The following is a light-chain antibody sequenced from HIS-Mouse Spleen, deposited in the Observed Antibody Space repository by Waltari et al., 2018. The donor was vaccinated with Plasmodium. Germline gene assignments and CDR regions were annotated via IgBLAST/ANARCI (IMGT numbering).Light chain of an antibody. J-gene: IGKJ1*01. Sequence: DIVMTQSPLSLPVTPGETASISCRSSQRLLHSHGHNYVDWYLQKPGQSPQLLIYLGSNRASGVPDRFSGSGSGTDFTLKISRVEAEDVGVYYCMQALQTPWTFGQGTKVEIK. CDR2: LGS. V-gene: IGKV2-28*01. CDR3: MQALQTPWT. CDR1: QRLLHSHGHNY.